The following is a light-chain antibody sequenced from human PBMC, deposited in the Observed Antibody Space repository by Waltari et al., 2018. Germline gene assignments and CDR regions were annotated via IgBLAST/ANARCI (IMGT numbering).Light chain of an antibody. CDR2: YDS. CDR1: NIGIKS. CDR3: QVWDSSSDHWV. Sequence: SYALTQPPSVSVAPGQTATITCGGDNIGIKSVHWYRQKPGQAPELVISYDSDRPSGTPERFSGSNSGNTATLTISRVEAGEEADYYCQVWDSSSDHWVFGGGTKLTVL. J-gene: IGLJ3*02. V-gene: IGLV3-21*01.